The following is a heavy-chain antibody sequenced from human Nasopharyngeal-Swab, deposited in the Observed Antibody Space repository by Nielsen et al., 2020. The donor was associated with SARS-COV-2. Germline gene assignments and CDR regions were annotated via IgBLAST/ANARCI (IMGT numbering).Heavy chain of an antibody. CDR2: ISWNSGSI. V-gene: IGHV3-9*01. J-gene: IGHJ4*02. CDR1: GFTFDDYA. D-gene: IGHD2-2*01. Sequence: SLKISCAASGFTFDDYAMHWVRQAPGKGLEWVSGISWNSGSIGYADSVKGRFTISRDNAKNSLYLQMNSLRAEDTASYYCAKDPSSTSNNYFDYWGQGTLVTVSS. CDR3: AKDPSSTSNNYFDY.